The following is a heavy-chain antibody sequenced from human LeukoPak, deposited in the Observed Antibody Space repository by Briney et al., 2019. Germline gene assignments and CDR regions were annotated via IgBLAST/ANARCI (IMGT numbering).Heavy chain of an antibody. CDR1: GYTFTSYG. CDR2: ISAYSGNT. D-gene: IGHD2-21*02. V-gene: IGHV1-18*01. J-gene: IGHJ4*02. Sequence: AAVKVSCIASGYTFTSYGISWVRQAPGQGLEWMAWISAYSGNTEYAENIQGRVTMTTDTSTSTAYMDLRSLKTDDTDVYYCARDAVSTVTAGEIDYWGQGTLVTVSS. CDR3: ARDAVSTVTAGEIDY.